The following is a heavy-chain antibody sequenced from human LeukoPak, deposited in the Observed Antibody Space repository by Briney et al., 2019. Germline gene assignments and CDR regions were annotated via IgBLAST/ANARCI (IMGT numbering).Heavy chain of an antibody. CDR3: ARVGPIQPPFYFDS. Sequence: ASVKVSCKASGYTFATYGITWVQQAPGQGLEWMGWISAYNVTTKYAQKLQGRVTMTTDTSTSTAYMELRSLRSDDTAVYYCARVGPIQPPFYFDSWGQGTLVTVSS. CDR1: GYTFATYG. D-gene: IGHD5-18*01. J-gene: IGHJ4*02. CDR2: ISAYNVTT. V-gene: IGHV1-18*01.